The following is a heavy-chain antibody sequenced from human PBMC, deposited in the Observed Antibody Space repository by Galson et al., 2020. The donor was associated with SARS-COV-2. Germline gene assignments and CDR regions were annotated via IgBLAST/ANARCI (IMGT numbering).Heavy chain of an antibody. J-gene: IGHJ4*02. CDR1: SSYA. CDR3: ACDFSYFPGYFDY. Sequence: SSYAMHWVRQAPGKGLEWVAVISYDGSNKYYADSVKGRFTISRDNSKNTLYLQMNSLRAEDTAVYYCACDFSYFPGYFDYWGQGTLVTVSS. V-gene: IGHV3-30*01. CDR2: ISYDGSNK. D-gene: IGHD2-21*01.